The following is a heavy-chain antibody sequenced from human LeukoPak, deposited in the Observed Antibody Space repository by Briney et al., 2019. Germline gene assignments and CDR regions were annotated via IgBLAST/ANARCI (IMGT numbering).Heavy chain of an antibody. CDR1: GGSISSYY. V-gene: IGHV4-4*07. D-gene: IGHD4-17*01. CDR2: IYTSGST. Sequence: SETLSLTCTVSGGSISSYYWSWIRQPAGTALEWIGRIYTSGSTTYNPSLKSRVTMSVDTSKSQFSLNLMSVTAADTAVYYCTRDTGTTGEVKFDPWGQGTLVTVSS. J-gene: IGHJ5*02. CDR3: TRDTGTTGEVKFDP.